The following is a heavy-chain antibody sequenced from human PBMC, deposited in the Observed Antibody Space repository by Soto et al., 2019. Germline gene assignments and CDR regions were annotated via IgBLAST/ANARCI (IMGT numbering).Heavy chain of an antibody. CDR3: ANMNEQWLVPFDY. Sequence: GGSLRLSCAASGFTFSSYAMSWVRQAPGKGLEWVSAISGSGGSTYYADSVKGRFTISRDNSKNTLYLQMNSLRAEDTAVYYCANMNEQWLVPFDYWGQGTLVTVSS. V-gene: IGHV3-23*01. CDR1: GFTFSSYA. D-gene: IGHD6-19*01. J-gene: IGHJ4*02. CDR2: ISGSGGST.